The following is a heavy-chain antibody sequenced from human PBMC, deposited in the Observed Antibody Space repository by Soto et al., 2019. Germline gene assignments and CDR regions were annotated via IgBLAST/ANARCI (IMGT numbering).Heavy chain of an antibody. Sequence: GGSLRLSCAASGFTFSSYSMNWVRQAPGKGLEWVSSISSSSSYIYYADSVKGRFTISRDNAKNSLYLQMNSLRAEDTAVYYCARDPLIVNSYGMDAWGQGTTVTVSS. CDR2: ISSSSSYI. CDR3: ARDPLIVNSYGMDA. V-gene: IGHV3-21*01. CDR1: GFTFSSYS. D-gene: IGHD3-22*01. J-gene: IGHJ6*02.